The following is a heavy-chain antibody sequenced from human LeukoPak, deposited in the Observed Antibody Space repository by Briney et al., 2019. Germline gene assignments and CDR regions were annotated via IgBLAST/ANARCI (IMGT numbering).Heavy chain of an antibody. CDR3: AKTQGEGYGDYGCLDY. CDR2: IAYDGSNR. J-gene: IGHJ4*02. D-gene: IGHD4-17*01. V-gene: IGHV3-30*18. CDR1: GFTFSTYG. Sequence: GGSLRLSCAASGFTFSTYGMHWVRQAPGKGLEWVAIIAYDGSNRYYTDSVKGRFTISRDNSKNTLYLQMNSLRAEDTALYYCAKTQGEGYGDYGCLDYWGQGTLVTVSS.